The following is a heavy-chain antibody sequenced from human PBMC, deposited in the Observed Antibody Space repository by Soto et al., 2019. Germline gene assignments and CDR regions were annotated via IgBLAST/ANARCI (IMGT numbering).Heavy chain of an antibody. CDR3: ARVGEQWLGGDYYYNGMDV. D-gene: IGHD6-19*01. V-gene: IGHV4-59*01. CDR1: GGSIRSFY. Sequence: PSETLSLTCSVSGGSIRSFYWSWIRQPPGKGLEWIGYSYYTGGIRYSPSLESRVTISVDTSKNQFSLKMSSVTAADTAVYYCARVGEQWLGGDYYYNGMDVWGQGTTVTVSS. J-gene: IGHJ6*02. CDR2: SYYTGGI.